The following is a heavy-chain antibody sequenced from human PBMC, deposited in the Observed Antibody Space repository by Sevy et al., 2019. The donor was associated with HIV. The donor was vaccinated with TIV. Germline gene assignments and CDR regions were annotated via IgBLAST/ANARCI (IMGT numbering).Heavy chain of an antibody. J-gene: IGHJ4*02. D-gene: IGHD1-26*01. CDR3: AGENAWGRGYS. V-gene: IGHV4-59*08. CDR1: GGSITSLY. Sequence: SETLSLTCTVSGGSITSLYWNWIRQPPGKRLEWIANIYYNGHINYNPSPKSRVTLSPDTSTNQSSLRLRSVTAADTAMYYCAGENAWGRGYSWGQGTLVTVSS. CDR2: IYYNGHI.